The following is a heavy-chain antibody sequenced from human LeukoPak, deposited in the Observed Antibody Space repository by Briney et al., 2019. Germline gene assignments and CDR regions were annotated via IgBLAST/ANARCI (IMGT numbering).Heavy chain of an antibody. V-gene: IGHV4-59*08. J-gene: IGHJ4*02. Sequence: SETLSLTCTVSGGSVSFYYWNWIRQPPGKGLEWIGYVYYTGNTNYNPSLKSRVTISVDTSKHQFSLKLSSVTAADTAVYYCARRGRAAAANFDYRGQGTLVTVSS. CDR1: GGSVSFYY. D-gene: IGHD6-13*01. CDR2: VYYTGNT. CDR3: ARRGRAAAANFDY.